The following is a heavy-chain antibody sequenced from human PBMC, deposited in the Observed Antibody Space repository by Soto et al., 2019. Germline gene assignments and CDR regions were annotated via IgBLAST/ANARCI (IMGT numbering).Heavy chain of an antibody. CDR2: ISWNSGSI. V-gene: IGHV3-9*01. CDR1: GFTFDDYA. J-gene: IGHJ3*02. Sequence: GGSLRLSCAASGFTFDDYAMHWVRQAPGKGLEWVSGISWNSGSIGYADSVKGRFTISRDNAKNSLYLQMNSLRAEDTALYYCAKDINRGVVAATDDDAFDIWGQGTMVTVSS. CDR3: AKDINRGVVAATDDDAFDI. D-gene: IGHD2-15*01.